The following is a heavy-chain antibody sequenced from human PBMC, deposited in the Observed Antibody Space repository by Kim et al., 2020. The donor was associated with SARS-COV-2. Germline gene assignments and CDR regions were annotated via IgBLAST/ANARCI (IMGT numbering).Heavy chain of an antibody. J-gene: IGHJ4*02. V-gene: IGHV3-11*01. Sequence: AASVKGRFTTARDNATQSLYLQMSSLRVEDTAVYYCARGALSSSWYGFFDSWGQGTLVTVSP. CDR3: ARGALSSSWYGFFDS. D-gene: IGHD6-13*01.